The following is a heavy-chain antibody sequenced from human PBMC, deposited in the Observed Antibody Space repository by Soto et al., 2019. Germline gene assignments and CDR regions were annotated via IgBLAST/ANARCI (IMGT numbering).Heavy chain of an antibody. CDR3: AGGPRYWSFAL. V-gene: IGHV4-34*01. CDR1: GGSSRAYH. D-gene: IGHD1-20*01. Sequence: EELQQWGTGLLKPSETLSLNSSVYGGSSRAYHWCWIRQSPGEGLEWIGEFSYSGSLNYNPSLKGRVAVSLDTSTNHFSLTMTSVTAADTAVYFCAGGPRYWSFALWGRGTLVTVS. J-gene: IGHJ2*01. CDR2: FSYSGSL.